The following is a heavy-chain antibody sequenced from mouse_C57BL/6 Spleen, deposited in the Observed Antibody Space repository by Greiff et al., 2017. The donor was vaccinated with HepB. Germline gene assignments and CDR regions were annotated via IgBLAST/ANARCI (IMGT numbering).Heavy chain of an antibody. CDR1: GFNIKDYY. J-gene: IGHJ1*03. Sequence: VQLKESGAELVKPGASVKLSCTASGFNIKDYYMHWVKQRTEQGLEWIGRIDPEDGETKYAPKFQGKATITADTSSNTAYLQLSSLTSEDTAVYYYTNYDYVREYFDVWGTGTTVTVSS. CDR3: TNYDYVREYFDV. V-gene: IGHV14-2*01. CDR2: IDPEDGET. D-gene: IGHD2-4*01.